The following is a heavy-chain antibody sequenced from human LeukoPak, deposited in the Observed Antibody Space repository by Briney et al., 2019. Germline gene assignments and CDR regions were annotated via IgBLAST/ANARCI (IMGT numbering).Heavy chain of an antibody. CDR2: IIPIFGTA. CDR3: ARDRDHYYDSSGYYYFDY. V-gene: IGHV1-69*13. CDR1: GYTFTSYG. D-gene: IGHD3-22*01. Sequence: ASVKVSCKASGYTFTSYGISWVRQAPGQGLEWMGGIIPIFGTANYAQKFQGRVTITADESTSTAYMELSSLRSEDTAVYYCARDRDHYYDSSGYYYFDYWGQGTLVTVSS. J-gene: IGHJ4*02.